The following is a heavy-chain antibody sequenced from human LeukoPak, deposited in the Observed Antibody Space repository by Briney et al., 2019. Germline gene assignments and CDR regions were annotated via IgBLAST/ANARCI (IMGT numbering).Heavy chain of an antibody. Sequence: SVTVSCKASGGTFSSYAISWVRQAPGQGLEWMGRIIPILGIANYAQKFQGRVTITADKSTSTAYMELSSLRSEDTAVYYCASATGDYYDSSGYYYYFDYWGQGTLVTVSS. CDR2: IIPILGIA. CDR1: GGTFSSYA. V-gene: IGHV1-69*04. CDR3: ASATGDYYDSSGYYYYFDY. J-gene: IGHJ4*02. D-gene: IGHD3-22*01.